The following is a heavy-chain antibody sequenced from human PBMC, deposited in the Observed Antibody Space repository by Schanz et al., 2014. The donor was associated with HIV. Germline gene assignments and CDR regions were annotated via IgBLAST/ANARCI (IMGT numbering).Heavy chain of an antibody. J-gene: IGHJ6*02. CDR1: GGTFSNYA. V-gene: IGHV1-69*06. Sequence: QVQLVQSGAEVKKPGSSVKVSCKASGGTFSNYAMTWVRQAPGQGLEWMAGIIPIIGTADYAQKFQGRVTITADKSTSTVYLELSSLRSEDTAVYYCTSGSFEFGDLLDDYYYDAMDVWGQGTTVTVSS. D-gene: IGHD3-10*01. CDR3: TSGSFEFGDLLDDYYYDAMDV. CDR2: IIPIIGTA.